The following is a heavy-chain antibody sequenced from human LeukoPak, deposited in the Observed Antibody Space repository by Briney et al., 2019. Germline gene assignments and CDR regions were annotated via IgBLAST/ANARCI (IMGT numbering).Heavy chain of an antibody. CDR1: GGSISSGRYY. D-gene: IGHD3-22*01. J-gene: IGHJ4*02. CDR2: INHSGST. V-gene: IGHV4-39*07. Sequence: SETLSLTCTVSGGSISSGRYYWSWIRQAPGKGLEWIGEINHSGSTNYNPSLKSRVTISVDTSKNQFSLKLSSVTAADTAVYYCARMAYYYDSSGYYPNPTSYFDYWGQGTLVTVSS. CDR3: ARMAYYYDSSGYYPNPTSYFDY.